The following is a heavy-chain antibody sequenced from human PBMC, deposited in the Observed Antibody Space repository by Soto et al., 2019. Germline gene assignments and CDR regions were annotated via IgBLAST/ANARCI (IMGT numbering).Heavy chain of an antibody. V-gene: IGHV3-74*01. CDR2: ISGNGGRT. D-gene: IGHD6-13*01. Sequence: GGSLRLSCAASVFTFSSYWMHWVRQAPGQGLVWVSPISGNGGRTNYADSVKGRFTISRDNAKNTLYLQMNSLRAEDTAVYYSAYSSTPFDYWGQGTLVTVSS. J-gene: IGHJ4*02. CDR3: AYSSTPFDY. CDR1: VFTFSSYW.